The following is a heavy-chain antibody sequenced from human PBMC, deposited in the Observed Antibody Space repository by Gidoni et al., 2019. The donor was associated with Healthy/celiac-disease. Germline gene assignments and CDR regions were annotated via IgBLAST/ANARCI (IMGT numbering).Heavy chain of an antibody. J-gene: IGHJ4*02. CDR1: GGSISSSSYY. CDR2: IYYSGST. CDR3: ASGVTGGYNPIDY. V-gene: IGHV4-39*01. D-gene: IGHD5-12*01. Sequence: QLQLQESGPGLVKPSETLSLTCTVSGGSISSSSYYWGWIRQPPGKGLEWIGSIYYSGSTYYNPSLKSRVTISVDTSKNQFSLKLSSVTAADTAVYYCASGVTGGYNPIDYWGQGTLVTVSS.